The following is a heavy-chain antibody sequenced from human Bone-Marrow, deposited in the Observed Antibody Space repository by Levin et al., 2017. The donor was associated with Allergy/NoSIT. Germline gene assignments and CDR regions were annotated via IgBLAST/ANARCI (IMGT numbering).Heavy chain of an antibody. V-gene: IGHV5-51*01. Sequence: GESLKISCKGSGYSFTSYWIGWVRQMPGKGLEWMGIIYPGDSDTRYSPSFQGQVTISADKSISTAYLQWSSLKAADTAMYYCARQNCSGGSCYPGAFDSWGQGTMVTVSS. CDR2: IYPGDSDT. CDR1: GYSFTSYW. CDR3: ARQNCSGGSCYPGAFDS. D-gene: IGHD2-15*01. J-gene: IGHJ3*02.